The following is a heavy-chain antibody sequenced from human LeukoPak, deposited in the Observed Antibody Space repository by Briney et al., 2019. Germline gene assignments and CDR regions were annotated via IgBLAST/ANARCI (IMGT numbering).Heavy chain of an antibody. Sequence: SETLSLTCTVSGGSISSFYWSWIRQPPGKGLEWIGYIFYSGSTNYNPSLKSRVTISVDTSKNQFSLKLSSVTAADTAVYYCARVSSSWYHHFQHWGQGTLVTVSS. J-gene: IGHJ1*01. D-gene: IGHD6-13*01. CDR3: ARVSSSWYHHFQH. CDR2: IFYSGST. V-gene: IGHV4-59*01. CDR1: GGSISSFY.